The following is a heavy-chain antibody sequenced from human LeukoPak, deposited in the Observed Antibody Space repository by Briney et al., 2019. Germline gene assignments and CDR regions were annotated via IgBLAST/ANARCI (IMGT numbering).Heavy chain of an antibody. D-gene: IGHD6-13*01. V-gene: IGHV3-9*03. Sequence: GGSLRLSCAASGFTFDDYAMHWVRQAPGKGLEWVSGISWNSGSIGYADSVKGRFTISRDNAKNSLYLQMNSLRAEDMALYYCAKDGGSSWYHSRFDIWGQGTMVTVSS. CDR1: GFTFDDYA. CDR2: ISWNSGSI. CDR3: AKDGGSSWYHSRFDI. J-gene: IGHJ3*02.